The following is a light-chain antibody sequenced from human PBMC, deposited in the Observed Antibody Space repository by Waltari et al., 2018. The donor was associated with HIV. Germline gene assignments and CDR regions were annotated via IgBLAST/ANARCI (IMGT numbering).Light chain of an antibody. J-gene: IGKJ2*01. V-gene: IGKV1-39*01. Sequence: DIQMTQSPSSLSAFVGDRVTITCRASQSISSYLNWYQQKPGKAPKLLIYAASSLQSGVPSRFSGSGSGTDFTLTISSLQPEDFATYYCQQSYSTPPYTFGQGTKVEIK. CDR3: QQSYSTPPYT. CDR1: QSISSY. CDR2: AAS.